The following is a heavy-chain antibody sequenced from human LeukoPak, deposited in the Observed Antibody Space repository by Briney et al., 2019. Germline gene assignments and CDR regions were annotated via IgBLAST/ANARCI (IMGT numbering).Heavy chain of an antibody. J-gene: IGHJ5*02. D-gene: IGHD3-3*01. CDR2: FDPEDGET. V-gene: IGHV1-24*01. CDR3: ATVYDFWSGYGTKNWFDP. CDR1: GYTLTELS. Sequence: ASVKVSCKVSGYTLTELSMHWVRQAPGKGLEWMGGFDPEDGETIYAQKFQGRVTMTEDTSTDTAYMELSSLRSVDTAVYYCATVYDFWSGYGTKNWFDPWGQGTLVTVSS.